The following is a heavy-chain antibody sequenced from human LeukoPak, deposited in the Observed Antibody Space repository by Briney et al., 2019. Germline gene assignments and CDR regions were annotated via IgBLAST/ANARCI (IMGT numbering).Heavy chain of an antibody. J-gene: IGHJ4*02. V-gene: IGHV3-23*01. CDR2: ISGSGVST. D-gene: IGHD5-12*01. Sequence: GGSLRVSCAASGFTFSSYAMSWVRQAPGKGLEWVSGISGSGVSTYYADSVKGRFTISRDSSKNTLYLQMSSLRAEDTAVYYCAKARDLVTASRGYDYWGQGTLVTVSS. CDR1: GFTFSSYA. CDR3: AKARDLVTASRGYDY.